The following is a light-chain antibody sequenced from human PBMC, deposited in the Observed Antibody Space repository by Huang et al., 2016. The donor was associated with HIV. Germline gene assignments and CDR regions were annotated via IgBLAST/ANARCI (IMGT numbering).Light chain of an antibody. J-gene: IGKJ4*01. V-gene: IGKV3-15*01. CDR3: QQYNDWPPLT. Sequence: EIEMTPSPAILSVSPGERATLSCRASQGVNSDLAWYLQKPDQAPRLLIYGASTRAIGIPAKFNGTGSRTEFSLSISNLQSDDFGVYYCQQYNDWPPLTFGGGTKVEI. CDR1: QGVNSD. CDR2: GAS.